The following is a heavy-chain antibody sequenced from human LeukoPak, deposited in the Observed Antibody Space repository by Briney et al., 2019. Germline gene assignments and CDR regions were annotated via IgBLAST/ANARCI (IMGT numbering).Heavy chain of an antibody. J-gene: IGHJ6*02. CDR3: ATSWGPDTSAFRWGRDGMDV. CDR1: GFTFSNYA. CDR2: IGGSGSNT. V-gene: IGHV3-23*01. Sequence: GGSLRLSCAASGFTFSNYAMSWVRQAPGKGLEWVSAIGGSGSNTFYADSVKGRFTISRDNSKNTLYLQMNSLRAEDTAVYYCATSWGPDTSAFRWGRDGMDVWGQGTTVIVS. D-gene: IGHD3-16*01.